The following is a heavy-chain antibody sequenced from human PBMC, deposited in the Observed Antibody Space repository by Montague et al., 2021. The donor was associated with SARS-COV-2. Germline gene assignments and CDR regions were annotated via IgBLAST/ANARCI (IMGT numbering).Heavy chain of an antibody. V-gene: IGHV4-34*01. D-gene: IGHD3-22*01. CDR1: GGFFSDYY. Sequence: SETLSLTCAVYGGFFSDYYWSWIRQPPGKGLEWIGEINHSGSTNYNPSLRSRVTISVDTSKNQFSLKLSAVTAADTAVYYCARGAPTISMILVVMTGAGWYFDLWGRGTLVTVSS. J-gene: IGHJ2*01. CDR3: ARGAPTISMILVVMTGAGWYFDL. CDR2: INHSGST.